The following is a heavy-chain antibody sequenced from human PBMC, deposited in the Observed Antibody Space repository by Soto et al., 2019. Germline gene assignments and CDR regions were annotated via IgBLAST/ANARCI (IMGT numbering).Heavy chain of an antibody. V-gene: IGHV3-73*01. Sequence: PGGSLRLSCAASGFTFSGSAMHWVRQASGKGLEWVGRIRSKANSYATAYAASVKGRFTISRDDSKNTAYLQMNSMKTEDTAVYYCARSGPGGYIDYWGQGTLVTVSS. CDR2: IRSKANSYAT. CDR3: ARSGPGGYIDY. D-gene: IGHD3-22*01. CDR1: GFTFSGSA. J-gene: IGHJ4*02.